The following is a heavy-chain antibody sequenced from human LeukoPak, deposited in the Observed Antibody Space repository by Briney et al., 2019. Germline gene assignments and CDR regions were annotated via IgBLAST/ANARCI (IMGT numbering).Heavy chain of an antibody. CDR2: IRYDGNNK. CDR1: GFSFSNYG. Sequence: GGSLRLSCAASGFSFSNYGMHWVRQAPGKGLEWVAFIRYDGNNKYYADSVKGRFTISRDNSKNTLYLQMNSLRAEDTAVYYCARDSCSGGSCYSNVDYWGQGTLVTVSS. D-gene: IGHD2-15*01. J-gene: IGHJ4*02. V-gene: IGHV3-30*02. CDR3: ARDSCSGGSCYSNVDY.